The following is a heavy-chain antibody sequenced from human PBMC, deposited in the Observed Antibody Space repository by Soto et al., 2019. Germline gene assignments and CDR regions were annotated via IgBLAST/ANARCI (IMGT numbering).Heavy chain of an antibody. CDR2: IKSKTDGGTT. J-gene: IGHJ6*02. D-gene: IGHD3-10*01. Sequence: GGSLRLSCAASGFTFSNAWMNWVRQAPGKGLEWVGRIKSKTDGGTTDYAAPVKGRFTISRDDSKNTLYLQMNSLKTEDTAVYYCTTGRSGSGIGGYYYGMDVWGQGTTVTVSS. CDR1: GFTFSNAW. CDR3: TTGRSGSGIGGYYYGMDV. V-gene: IGHV3-15*07.